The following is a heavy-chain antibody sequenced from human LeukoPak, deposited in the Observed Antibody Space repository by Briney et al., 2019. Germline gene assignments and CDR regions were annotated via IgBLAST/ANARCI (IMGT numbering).Heavy chain of an antibody. Sequence: PSETLPLTCTVSGGSISSSSYYWGWIRQPPGKGLEWIGSIYYSGSTYYNPSLKSRVTISVDTSKNQFSLKLSSVTAADTAVYYCASRPWDGRFLEWFPDYWGQGTLVTVSS. CDR1: GGSISSSSYY. J-gene: IGHJ4*02. D-gene: IGHD3-3*01. CDR2: IYYSGST. CDR3: ASRPWDGRFLEWFPDY. V-gene: IGHV4-39*07.